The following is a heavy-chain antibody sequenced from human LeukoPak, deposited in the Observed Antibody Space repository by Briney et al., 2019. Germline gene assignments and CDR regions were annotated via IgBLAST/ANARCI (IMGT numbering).Heavy chain of an antibody. D-gene: IGHD3-9*01. CDR3: ARTHVIDYDILTGYLYYFDC. J-gene: IGHJ4*02. CDR1: GYSISSGYY. CDR2: IYHSGST. Sequence: SETLSLTCTVSGYSISSGYYWGWIRQPPGKGLEWIGSIYHSGSTYYNPSLKSRVTISVDTSKNQFSLKLSSVTAADTAVYYCARTHVIDYDILTGYLYYFDCWGQGTLVTVSS. V-gene: IGHV4-38-2*02.